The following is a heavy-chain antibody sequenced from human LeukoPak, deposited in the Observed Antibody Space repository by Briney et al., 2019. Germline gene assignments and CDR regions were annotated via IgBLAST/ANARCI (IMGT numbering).Heavy chain of an antibody. J-gene: IGHJ4*02. Sequence: PGGSLRLSCAASGFTFSSYSMTWVRQAPGKGLEWLSSFTSRSRNIYYADSVKGRFTISRDNAKNLLYLQMNSLRAEDTAVCYCARDDVAVAGADYWGQGTLVTVSS. CDR3: ARDDVAVAGADY. V-gene: IGHV3-21*04. CDR1: GFTFSSYS. CDR2: FTSRSRNI. D-gene: IGHD6-19*01.